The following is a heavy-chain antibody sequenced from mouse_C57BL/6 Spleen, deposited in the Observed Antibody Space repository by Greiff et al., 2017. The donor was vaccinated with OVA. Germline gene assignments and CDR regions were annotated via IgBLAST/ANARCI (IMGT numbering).Heavy chain of an antibody. CDR2: IDPSDSYT. V-gene: IGHV1-69*01. CDR3: AREGAMDY. CDR1: GYTFTSYW. Sequence: QVQLKESGAELVMPGASVKLSCKASGYTFTSYWMHWVKQRPGQGLEWIGEIDPSDSYTNYNQKFKGKSTLTVDKSSSTAYMQLSSLTSEDSAVYYCAREGAMDYWGQGTSVTVSS. J-gene: IGHJ4*01.